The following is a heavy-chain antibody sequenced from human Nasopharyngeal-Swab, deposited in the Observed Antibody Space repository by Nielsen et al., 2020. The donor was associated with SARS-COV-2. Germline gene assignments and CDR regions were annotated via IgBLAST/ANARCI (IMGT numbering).Heavy chain of an antibody. V-gene: IGHV3-43*02. D-gene: IGHD1-26*01. J-gene: IGHJ6*03. CDR3: AKDIFRATNSRAPVTTIAYYMDV. Sequence: ETLSLTCAASGFTFDDYAMHWVRQAPGKGLEWVSLISGDGGSTYYADSVKGRFTISRDNSKNSLYLQMNSLRTEDTALYYCAKDIFRATNSRAPVTTIAYYMDVWGKGTTVTVSS. CDR1: GFTFDDYA. CDR2: ISGDGGST.